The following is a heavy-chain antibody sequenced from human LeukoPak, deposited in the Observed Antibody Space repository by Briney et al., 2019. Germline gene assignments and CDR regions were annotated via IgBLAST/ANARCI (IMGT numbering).Heavy chain of an antibody. CDR1: GFTFSNYA. Sequence: GGSLRLSCAASGFTFSNYAMTWVRQAPGTGLEWVSAISGGGGSTYYADSVKGRFTISRDNSMNTLYLQMNSLRAEDTAVYYCAKAYYYDFWSGYSDDAFDIWGQGTMVTVSS. J-gene: IGHJ3*02. V-gene: IGHV3-23*01. CDR3: AKAYYYDFWSGYSDDAFDI. CDR2: ISGGGGST. D-gene: IGHD3-3*01.